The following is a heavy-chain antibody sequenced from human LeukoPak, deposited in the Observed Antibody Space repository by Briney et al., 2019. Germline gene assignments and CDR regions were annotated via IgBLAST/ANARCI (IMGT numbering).Heavy chain of an antibody. CDR1: GFTFSNAW. V-gene: IGHV3-15*01. J-gene: IGHJ4*02. Sequence: GGSLRLSCAASGFTFSNAWMSWVRPAPGKGLEWVGRIKSKTDGGTKDYAATVKGRFTISTDDSHNTLYLQMNSRKTEGTAVYYCTTSRGWGERTLVTVSS. CDR2: IKSKTDGGTK. CDR3: TTSRG. D-gene: IGHD2-2*01.